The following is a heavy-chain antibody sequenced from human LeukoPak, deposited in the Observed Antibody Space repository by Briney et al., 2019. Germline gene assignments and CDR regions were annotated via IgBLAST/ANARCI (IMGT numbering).Heavy chain of an antibody. CDR3: ARVSLAILASDSLAFDI. CDR1: GGSISSYY. J-gene: IGHJ3*02. Sequence: PSETLSLTCTVSGGSISSYYWSWIRQPPGKGLEWIGYIYYSGSTNYNPSLKSRVTISVDTSKNQFSLKLSSVTAADTAVYYCARVSLAILASDSLAFDIWGQGTMVTVSS. V-gene: IGHV4-59*01. CDR2: IYYSGST. D-gene: IGHD2-15*01.